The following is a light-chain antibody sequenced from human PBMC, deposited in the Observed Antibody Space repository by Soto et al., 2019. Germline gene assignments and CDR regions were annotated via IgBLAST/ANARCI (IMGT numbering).Light chain of an antibody. CDR3: CSYAGSHYV. CDR1: SSDVGGYNY. V-gene: IGLV2-11*01. Sequence: QSVLTQPRSVSGSPGQSVTISCTGTSSDVGGYNYVSWYQQHPGKAPKLMIYDVSKRPSGVPDRFSGSKSGNTAPLTISGLQAEDEADYYCCSYAGSHYVFGTGTKVTVL. J-gene: IGLJ1*01. CDR2: DVS.